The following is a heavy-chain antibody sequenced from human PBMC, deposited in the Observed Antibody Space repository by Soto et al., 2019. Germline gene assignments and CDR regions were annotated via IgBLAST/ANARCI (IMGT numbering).Heavy chain of an antibody. CDR3: ARSPDSSGYYPRWYYYGMDV. CDR2: IYHSGST. V-gene: IGHV4-4*02. J-gene: IGHJ6*02. D-gene: IGHD3-22*01. CDR1: GGSISSSNW. Sequence: SETLSLTCAVSGGSISSSNWWSWVRQPPGKGPEWIGEIYHSGSTNYNPSLKSRVTISVDKSKNQFSLKLSSVTAADTAVYYCARSPDSSGYYPRWYYYGMDVWGQGTTVTVSS.